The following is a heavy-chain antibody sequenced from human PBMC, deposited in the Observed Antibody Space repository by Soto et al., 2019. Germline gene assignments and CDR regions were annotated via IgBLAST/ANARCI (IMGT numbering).Heavy chain of an antibody. V-gene: IGHV1-58*01. D-gene: IGHD3-9*01. Sequence: SVKVSCKASGFTFTSSAVRWVRQARGQRLEWIGWIVVGSGNTNYAQKFQERVTITRDMSTSTAYMELSSLRSEDTAVYYCAADPPNSYDILTGSPSGYWGQGTLVTVS. J-gene: IGHJ4*02. CDR1: GFTFTSSA. CDR3: AADPPNSYDILTGSPSGY. CDR2: IVVGSGNT.